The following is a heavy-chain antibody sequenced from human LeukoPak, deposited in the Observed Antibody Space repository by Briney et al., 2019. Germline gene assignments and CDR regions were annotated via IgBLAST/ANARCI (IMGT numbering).Heavy chain of an antibody. D-gene: IGHD5-24*01. CDR3: ARDSLSSRGWFDP. V-gene: IGHV3-20*04. CDR2: INWNGGST. Sequence: GGSLGLSCAASGLTFDDYGMSWVRHAPGKGLEWVSGINWNGGSTGYADSVKGRFTISRDNAKNSLYLQMNSLRAEDTALYYCARDSLSSRGWFDPWGQGTLVTVSS. CDR1: GLTFDDYG. J-gene: IGHJ5*02.